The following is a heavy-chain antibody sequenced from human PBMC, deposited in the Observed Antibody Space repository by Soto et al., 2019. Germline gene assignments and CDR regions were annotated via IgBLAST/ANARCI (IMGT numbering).Heavy chain of an antibody. CDR2: IYYGGST. CDR3: ARDMVRGVTGMDV. J-gene: IGHJ6*02. V-gene: IGHV4-31*03. D-gene: IGHD3-10*01. CDR1: GGSIRSGGYY. Sequence: TLSLTCTVSGGSIRSGGYYWSWIRQHPGKGLEWIGYIYYGGSTYYNPSLKSRVTISVDTSKNQFSLKLSSVTAADTAVYYCARDMVRGVTGMDVWGQGTTVTVSS.